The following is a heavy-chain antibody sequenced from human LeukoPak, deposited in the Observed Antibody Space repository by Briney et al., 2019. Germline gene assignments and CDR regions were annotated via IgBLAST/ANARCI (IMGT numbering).Heavy chain of an antibody. V-gene: IGHV3-48*03. J-gene: IGHJ4*02. CDR2: ISDSGATM. D-gene: IGHD6-13*01. CDR1: GFIFRNYE. Sequence: GGSLRLSCAASGFIFRNYEMNWVRQAPGKGLEWISYISDSGATMHYADSVKGRFTISRDNARNSLYLQMNGLGVEDTAVYYCASAGDYWGQGTLVTVSS. CDR3: ASAGDY.